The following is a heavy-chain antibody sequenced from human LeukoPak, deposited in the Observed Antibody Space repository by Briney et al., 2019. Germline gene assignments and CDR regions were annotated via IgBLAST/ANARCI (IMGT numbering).Heavy chain of an antibody. J-gene: IGHJ4*02. CDR3: ARGLPAAGILV. Sequence: PGGSLRLSCAASGFTVSSNYMSWIRQPAGKGLEWIGRIYTSGSTNYNPSLKSRVTMSVDTSKNQFSLKLSSVTAADTAVYYCARGLPAAGILVWGQGTLVTVSS. V-gene: IGHV4-4*07. D-gene: IGHD6-13*01. CDR2: IYTSGST. CDR1: GFTVSSNY.